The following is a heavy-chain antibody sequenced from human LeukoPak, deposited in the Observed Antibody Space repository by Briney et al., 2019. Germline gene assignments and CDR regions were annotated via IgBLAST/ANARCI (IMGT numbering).Heavy chain of an antibody. D-gene: IGHD5-12*01. J-gene: IGHJ6*03. Sequence: GGSLRLSCAVSGFTFTTYGMHWVRQAPGKGLEWVALISFDGSEKYYADSVKGRSTISRDNSKNTLYLQMNSLRAEDTAVYYCAKDTVKVTTIRRVPHYMDVWGKGTTVTIYS. CDR3: AKDTVKVTTIRRVPHYMDV. CDR2: ISFDGSEK. CDR1: GFTFTTYG. V-gene: IGHV3-30*18.